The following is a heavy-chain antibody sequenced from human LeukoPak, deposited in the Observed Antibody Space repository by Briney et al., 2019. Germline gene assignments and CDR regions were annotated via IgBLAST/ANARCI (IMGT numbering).Heavy chain of an antibody. V-gene: IGHV3-11*01. Sequence: GGSLRLSCAASGFTFSDYYMSWIRQAPGKGLEWVSYISSSGSTIYYADSVKGRFTISRDNAKNSLYLQMNSLRAEDTAVYYCARWGTYYDILTGSLYFDYWGQGTLVTVSS. CDR2: ISSSGSTI. CDR1: GFTFSDYY. D-gene: IGHD3-9*01. CDR3: ARWGTYYDILTGSLYFDY. J-gene: IGHJ4*02.